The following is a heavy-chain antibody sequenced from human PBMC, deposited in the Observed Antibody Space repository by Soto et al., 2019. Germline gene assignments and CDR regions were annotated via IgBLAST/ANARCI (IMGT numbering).Heavy chain of an antibody. V-gene: IGHV3-30*18. CDR1: GFTFSSYG. J-gene: IGHJ6*03. CDR2: ISYDGSNK. CDR3: AKDLRAAGTYMDV. Sequence: PGGSLRLSCAASGFTFSSYGMHWVRQAPGKGLEWVAVISYDGSNKYYADSVKGRFTISRDNSKNTLYLQMNSLRAEDTAVYYCAKDLRAAGTYMDVWGKGTTVNVSS. D-gene: IGHD6-13*01.